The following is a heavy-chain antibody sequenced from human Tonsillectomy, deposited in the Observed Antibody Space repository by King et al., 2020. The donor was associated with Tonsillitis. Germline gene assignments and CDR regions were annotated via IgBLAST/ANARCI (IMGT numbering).Heavy chain of an antibody. CDR3: ARSMVRGDYFDY. V-gene: IGHV3-33*08. Sequence: VQLVESGGGVVQPGRSLSLSCATSRFTFSSYGMHWVRQAPGKGLEWVAVIWYDGSNKYYADSVKGRFTISRDNSQNTLYLQMNSLRAEETAVYYCARSMVRGDYFDYWGQGTLVTVSS. CDR1: RFTFSSYG. J-gene: IGHJ4*02. D-gene: IGHD3-10*01. CDR2: IWYDGSNK.